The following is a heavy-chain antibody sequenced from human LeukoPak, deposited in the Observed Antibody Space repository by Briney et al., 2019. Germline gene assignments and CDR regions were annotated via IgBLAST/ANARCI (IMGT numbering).Heavy chain of an antibody. J-gene: IGHJ4*02. D-gene: IGHD1-26*01. V-gene: IGHV4-59*01. CDR1: GGSISSYY. Sequence: SETLSLTCTVSGGSISSYYWSWIRQPPGKGLEWIGYIYYSGSTNYNPSLKSRVTISVDTSKNQFSLKLSSVTAADTAVYYCARDPYSGSYYDQWSQGTLVTVSS. CDR2: IYYSGST. CDR3: ARDPYSGSYYDQ.